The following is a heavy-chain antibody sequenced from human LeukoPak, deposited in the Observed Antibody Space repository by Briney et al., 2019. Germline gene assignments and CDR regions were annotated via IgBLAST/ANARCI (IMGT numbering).Heavy chain of an antibody. J-gene: IGHJ6*02. V-gene: IGHV1-8*01. CDR3: ARARYYDFWSGYFNGFYYYYYGMDV. CDR2: MNPNSGNT. CDR1: GYTFTSYD. D-gene: IGHD3-3*01. Sequence: ASVTVSCKASGYTFTSYDINWVRQATGQGLEWMGWMNPNSGNTGYAQKFQGRVTMTRNTSISTAYMELSSLRSEDTAVYYCARARYYDFWSGYFNGFYYYYYGMDVWGQGTTVTVSS.